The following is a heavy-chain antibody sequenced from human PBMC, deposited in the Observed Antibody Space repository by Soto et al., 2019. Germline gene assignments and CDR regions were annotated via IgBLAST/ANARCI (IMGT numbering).Heavy chain of an antibody. CDR3: ARGRSMVVAATPFDC. D-gene: IGHD2-15*01. CDR2: ISYDGSNK. J-gene: IGHJ4*02. V-gene: IGHV3-30-3*01. Sequence: QVPLVESGGGVVQPGRSLRLSCAASGFTFSSYAMHWVRQAPGKGLEWVAVISYDGSNKYYADSVKGRFTISRDNSKNTLYLQMNSLRAEDTAVYYCARGRSMVVAATPFDCWGQGTLVTVSS. CDR1: GFTFSSYA.